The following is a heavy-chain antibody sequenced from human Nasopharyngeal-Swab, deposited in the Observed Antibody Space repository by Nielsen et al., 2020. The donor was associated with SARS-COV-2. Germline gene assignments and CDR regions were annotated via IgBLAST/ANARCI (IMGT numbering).Heavy chain of an antibody. CDR3: ARGIYGDYLDYFDY. D-gene: IGHD4-17*01. CDR2: IIPIFGTA. Sequence: SVKVSCKASGGTFSSYAISWVRQAPGQGLEWMGGIIPIFGTANYAQKFQGRVTITADESTSTAYMELSSLRSEDTAVYYCARGIYGDYLDYFDYWGQGTLVTVSS. CDR1: GGTFSSYA. V-gene: IGHV1-69*13. J-gene: IGHJ4*02.